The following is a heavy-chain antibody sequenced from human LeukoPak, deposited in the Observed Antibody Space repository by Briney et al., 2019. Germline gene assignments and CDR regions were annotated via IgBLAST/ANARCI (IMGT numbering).Heavy chain of an antibody. J-gene: IGHJ6*02. D-gene: IGHD2-2*02. CDR1: GYTFTSYG. CDR2: ISAYNGNT. CDR3: ARDPGIVVVPAAIPKDYYYYGMDV. Sequence: GASVKVSCKASGYTFTSYGISWVRQAPGQGLEWMGWISAYNGNTNYAQKLQGRVTMTTDTSTSTAYMELRSLRSDDTAVYYCARDPGIVVVPAAIPKDYYYYGMDVWGQGTRSPSP. V-gene: IGHV1-18*01.